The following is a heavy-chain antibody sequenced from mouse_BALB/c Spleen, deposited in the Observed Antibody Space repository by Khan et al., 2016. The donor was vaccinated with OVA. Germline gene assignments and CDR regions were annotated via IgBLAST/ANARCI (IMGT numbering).Heavy chain of an antibody. V-gene: IGHV14-3*02. J-gene: IGHJ2*01. Sequence: EVKLEESGAELVTPGATVNLSCTVSGLTIKDTYMHWLQQCPEQGLEWIGMIDPPNGNTKYDPQFPGKATITADTYSNTAYLQLSSLTSEDTAIYYCARMARKWGQGTTLTVSS. CDR1: GLTIKDTY. CDR2: IDPPNGNT. CDR3: ARMARK.